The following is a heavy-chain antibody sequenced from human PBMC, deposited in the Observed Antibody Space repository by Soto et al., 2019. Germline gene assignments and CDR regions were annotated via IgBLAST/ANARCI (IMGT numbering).Heavy chain of an antibody. CDR1: GGSLSSSNW. J-gene: IGHJ4*02. CDR2: IFYSGST. CDR3: ARGRSFRLVGVPLDS. V-gene: IGHV4-4*02. Sequence: SETLSLTCAVSGGSLSSSNWWSWVRQTPGKALEWLGEIFYSGSTKYNPSLNSRVTISADQSKNHLSLRLSSVTAADTAVYYCARGRSFRLVGVPLDSWGQGKLVT. D-gene: IGHD3-16*02.